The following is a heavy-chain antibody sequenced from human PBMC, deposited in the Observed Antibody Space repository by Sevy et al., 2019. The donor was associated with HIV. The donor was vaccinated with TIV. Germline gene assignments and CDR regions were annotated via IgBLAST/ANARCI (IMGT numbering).Heavy chain of an antibody. D-gene: IGHD2-8*01. CDR3: ARGRKTTEEWLEELDYYYGLDV. CDR2: VRNDGSNK. J-gene: IGHJ6*02. CDR1: GFSLTTSD. V-gene: IGHV3-30*02. Sequence: GGSLRLSCAASGFSLTTSDMHWVRLAPGKGLEWVAYVRNDGSNKDYADSVRDRFTISRDSPKNTLYLQMNSLRDEVTAIYYCARGRKTTEEWLEELDYYYGLDVWGQGTTVTVSS.